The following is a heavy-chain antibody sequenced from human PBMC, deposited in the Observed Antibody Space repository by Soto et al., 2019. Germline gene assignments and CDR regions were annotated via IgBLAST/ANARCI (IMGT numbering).Heavy chain of an antibody. Sequence: EVQLVESGGGLVQPGGSLKLSCVASGYTFSGSAFHWVRQASGKGLEWVGRIRGKANSYETAYAESVKGRFTISRDDSKNTASLQMNSLKTEDTAVYYCTPRYCSSASCHTWGQGTRVTVSS. J-gene: IGHJ5*02. D-gene: IGHD2-2*01. CDR3: TPRYCSSASCHT. CDR2: IRGKANSYET. CDR1: GYTFSGSA. V-gene: IGHV3-73*01.